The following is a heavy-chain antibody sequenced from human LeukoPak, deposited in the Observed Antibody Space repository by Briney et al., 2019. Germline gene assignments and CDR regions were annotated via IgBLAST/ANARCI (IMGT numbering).Heavy chain of an antibody. D-gene: IGHD3-10*01. Sequence: SGPTLVKPTQTLTLTCTFSGFSLSTSGVGVGWIRQPPGKALEWLALIYWDDDKRYSPSLKSRLTITKDTSKNQVVLTMTNMDPVDTATYYCARRGVGRGSGSFDYWGQGTLVTVSS. CDR3: ARRGVGRGSGSFDY. J-gene: IGHJ4*02. CDR1: GFSLSTSGVG. V-gene: IGHV2-5*02. CDR2: IYWDDDK.